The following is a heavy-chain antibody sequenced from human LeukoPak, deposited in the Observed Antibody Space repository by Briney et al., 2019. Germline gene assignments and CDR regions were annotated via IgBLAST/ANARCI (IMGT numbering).Heavy chain of an antibody. D-gene: IGHD6-19*01. CDR1: GFTFSNYW. Sequence: PGGSLRLSCAASGFTFSNYWMHWVRQAPGKGLVWVSRINSDGSSTSYADSVKGRFTISRDNAKNTLYLQMNSLRAEDTAVYYCAKGGHSSGWYWNYWGQGTLVTVSS. CDR3: AKGGHSSGWYWNY. CDR2: INSDGSST. V-gene: IGHV3-74*01. J-gene: IGHJ4*02.